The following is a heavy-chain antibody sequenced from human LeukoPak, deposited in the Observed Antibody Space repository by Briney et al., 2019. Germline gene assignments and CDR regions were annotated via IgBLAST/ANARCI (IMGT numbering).Heavy chain of an antibody. CDR2: IYYSGST. CDR3: ARDPTSSWFFDY. Sequence: PSETLSLTCTVSGGSMSSYYWSWIQQPPGKGLEWIGYIYYSGSTNYNPSLKSRVTISVDTSKNQFSLKLSSVTAADTAVYYCARDPTSSWFFDYWGQGTLVTVSS. V-gene: IGHV4-59*01. D-gene: IGHD6-13*01. J-gene: IGHJ4*02. CDR1: GGSMSSYY.